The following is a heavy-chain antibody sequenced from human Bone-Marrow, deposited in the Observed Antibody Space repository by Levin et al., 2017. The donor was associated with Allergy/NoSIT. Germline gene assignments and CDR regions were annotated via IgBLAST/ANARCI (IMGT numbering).Heavy chain of an antibody. CDR2: ISSVGNT. V-gene: IGHV4-30-4*01. J-gene: IGHJ3*01. D-gene: IGHD2-21*02. Sequence: SQTLSLTCTVSGGSITTGDYFWGWIRQAPGKGLEWTGHISSVGNTYYKPSLESRVTISIDTSKSQFSLTLSSVTVADTAVYYCVRVKDYCGGDCPYGFDLWGQGTMVTVSS. CDR3: VRVKDYCGGDCPYGFDL. CDR1: GGSITTGDYF.